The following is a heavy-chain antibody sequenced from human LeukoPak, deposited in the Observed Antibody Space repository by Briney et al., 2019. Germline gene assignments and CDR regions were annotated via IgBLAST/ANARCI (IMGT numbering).Heavy chain of an antibody. J-gene: IGHJ4*02. D-gene: IGHD1-1*01. CDR1: GGSISSYY. V-gene: IGHV4-59*01. CDR2: IYYSGST. CDR3: ASHDNLDY. Sequence: SETLSLTCTVSGGSISSYYWSWIRQPPGKGLEWIGYIYYSGSTNYNPSLKSRVTISVDTSKNQFSLKLSSVTAADTAVYYCASHDNLDYWGQGTLVTVSS.